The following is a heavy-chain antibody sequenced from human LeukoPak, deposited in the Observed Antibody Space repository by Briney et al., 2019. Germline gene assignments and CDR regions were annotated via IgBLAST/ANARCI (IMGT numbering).Heavy chain of an antibody. Sequence: PSETLSLTCAVYGGSFSGYYWSWMRQPPGKGLEWIGDINHSGSTNYNPSLKSRVTISVDTSKNQFSLKLSSVTAADTVVYYCASKIGYCSGGSCLTDYWGQGTLVTVSS. CDR3: ASKIGYCSGGSCLTDY. CDR2: INHSGST. J-gene: IGHJ4*02. V-gene: IGHV4-34*01. D-gene: IGHD2-15*01. CDR1: GGSFSGYY.